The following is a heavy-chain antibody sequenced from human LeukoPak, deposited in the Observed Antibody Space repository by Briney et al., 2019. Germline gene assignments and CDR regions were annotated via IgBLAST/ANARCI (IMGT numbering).Heavy chain of an antibody. CDR1: GYTFTGYY. CDR3: ASQFIAAAEWESWFDP. CDR2: INPNSGGT. J-gene: IGHJ5*02. V-gene: IGHV1-2*02. Sequence: ASVTVSCKASGYTFTGYYMHWVRQAPAQGLEWMGWINPNSGGTNYAQKFQGRVTMTRDTSISTAYMELSRLRSDDTAVYYCASQFIAAAEWESWFDPWGQGTLVTVSS. D-gene: IGHD6-13*01.